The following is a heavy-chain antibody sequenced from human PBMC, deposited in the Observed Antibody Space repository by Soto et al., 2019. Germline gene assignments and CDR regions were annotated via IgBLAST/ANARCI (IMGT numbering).Heavy chain of an antibody. Sequence: PSETLSLTCTVSGGSIRTYYWNWILQPPGKGLEWIGYMYYGGSTNYNPSLKSRVTVSGDTSKNDFSLKLTSVTAADTAVYYCARSTGYGDSYFDYWGRGTLVTVSS. V-gene: IGHV4-59*01. J-gene: IGHJ4*02. CDR1: GGSIRTYY. CDR3: ARSTGYGDSYFDY. CDR2: MYYGGST. D-gene: IGHD4-17*01.